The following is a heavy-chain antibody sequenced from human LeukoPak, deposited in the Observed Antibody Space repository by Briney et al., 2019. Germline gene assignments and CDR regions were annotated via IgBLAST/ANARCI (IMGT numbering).Heavy chain of an antibody. V-gene: IGHV4-34*01. CDR1: GGSFSGYY. D-gene: IGHD2-15*01. CDR3: ARIVVVVAASNYDAFDI. Sequence: SETLSLTCAVYGGSFSGYYWSWIRQPPGKGLEWIGEINHSGSNNYNPSLKSRVTISVDTSKNQFSLKLSSVTAADTAVYYCARIVVVVAASNYDAFDIWGQGTMVTVSS. J-gene: IGHJ3*02. CDR2: INHSGSN.